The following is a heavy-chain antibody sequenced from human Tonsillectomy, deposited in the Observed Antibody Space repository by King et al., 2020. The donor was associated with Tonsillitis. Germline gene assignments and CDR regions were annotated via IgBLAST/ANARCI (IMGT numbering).Heavy chain of an antibody. J-gene: IGHJ5*02. Sequence: QLVQSGAEVKKPGASVKVSCKASGYTFTSYAMHWVRQAPGQRLEWMGWINAGNGNTKYSQKFQGRVTITRDTSASTAYMELSSLRSEDTAVYYCARAPRATVTTDWFDPWGQGTLVTVSS. CDR2: INAGNGNT. D-gene: IGHD4-17*01. V-gene: IGHV1-3*01. CDR1: GYTFTSYA. CDR3: ARAPRATVTTDWFDP.